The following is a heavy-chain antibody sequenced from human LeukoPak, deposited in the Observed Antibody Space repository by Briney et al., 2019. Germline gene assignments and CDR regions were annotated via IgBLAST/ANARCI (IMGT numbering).Heavy chain of an antibody. J-gene: IGHJ4*02. V-gene: IGHV3-23*01. CDR1: GFTFSSYA. CDR3: AKANVDTAMGLLDY. D-gene: IGHD5-18*01. Sequence: GGSLRLSCAASGFTFSSYAMSWVRQAPGKGLEWVSAISGSGGSTYYADSVKGRFTISRDNSKNTLHLQMNSLRAEDTAIYYCAKANVDTAMGLLDYWGQGTLVTVSS. CDR2: ISGSGGST.